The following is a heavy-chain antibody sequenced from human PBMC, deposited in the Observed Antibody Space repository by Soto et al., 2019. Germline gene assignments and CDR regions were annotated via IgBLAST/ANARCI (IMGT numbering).Heavy chain of an antibody. CDR1: VVSRSTSGSA. J-gene: IGHJ3*02. D-gene: IGHD3-22*01. Sequence: QITLKESAPTLAKPTKTLTLTCTSSVVSRSTSGSAVGWIRQPPGKALEWLALVYWNDAQRYSHSLKSRLTMTQDSSKFLLVLKLTPIESVDTATKYCAQSYPLCCGSRGYHRVFLDIWG. CDR2: VYWNDAQ. V-gene: IGHV2-5*01. CDR3: AQSYPLCCGSRGYHRVFLDI.